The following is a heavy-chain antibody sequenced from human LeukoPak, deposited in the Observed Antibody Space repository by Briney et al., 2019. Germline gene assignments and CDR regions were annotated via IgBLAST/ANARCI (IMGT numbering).Heavy chain of an antibody. CDR1: GGTFSSYA. CDR2: VIPIFGTA. J-gene: IGHJ4*02. V-gene: IGHV1-69*13. Sequence: SVKVSCKASGGTFSSYAISWVRQAPGQGLEWMGGVIPIFGTANYAQKSQGRVTITADESTSTAYMELSSLRSEDTAVYYCARNRYDSSGYGFDYWGQGTLVTVSS. D-gene: IGHD3-22*01. CDR3: ARNRYDSSGYGFDY.